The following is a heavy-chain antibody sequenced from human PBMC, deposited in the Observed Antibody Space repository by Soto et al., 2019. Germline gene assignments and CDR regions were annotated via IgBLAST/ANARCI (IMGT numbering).Heavy chain of an antibody. D-gene: IGHD3-22*01. CDR2: IYYSGST. CDR3: ARVRDSSGPNFDY. V-gene: IGHV4-31*03. CDR1: GGSISSGGYY. Sequence: QVQLQESGPGLVKPSQTLSLTCTVSGGSISSGGYYWSWIRQHPGKGLEWIGYIYYSGSTYYNSSHKSRVTISVDTSKNQFSLKLSSVTAADTAVYYCARVRDSSGPNFDYWGQGTLVTVSS. J-gene: IGHJ4*02.